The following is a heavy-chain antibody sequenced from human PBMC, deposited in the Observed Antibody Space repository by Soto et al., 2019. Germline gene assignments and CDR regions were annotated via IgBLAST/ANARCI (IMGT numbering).Heavy chain of an antibody. CDR1: GFTFNNYV. D-gene: IGHD3-10*01. J-gene: IGHJ3*02. CDR2: ISNNGDST. V-gene: IGHV3-30*18. CDR3: AKDLTITLDAFDI. Sequence: GGSLRLSCSASGFTFNNYVMSWVRQAPGKGLEWVAVISNNGDSTYYADSVKGRFTISRDNSKNTLYLQMNSLRAEDTAVYYCAKDLTITLDAFDIWGQGTMVTVSS.